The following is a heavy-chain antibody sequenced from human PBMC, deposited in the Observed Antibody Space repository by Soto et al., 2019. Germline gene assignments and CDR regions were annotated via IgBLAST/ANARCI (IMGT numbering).Heavy chain of an antibody. V-gene: IGHV4-31*03. Sequence: QVQLQESGPGLVKPSQTLSLTCTVSGGSISSGGYYWSWIRQHPGKGLEWIGYIYYSGSTYYNPSLKSRVTISVDTSKNQCSLKLSSVTAADTAVYYCARVYCSGGSCYHGGGNYFDYWGQGTLVTVSS. J-gene: IGHJ4*02. D-gene: IGHD2-15*01. CDR3: ARVYCSGGSCYHGGGNYFDY. CDR2: IYYSGST. CDR1: GGSISSGGYY.